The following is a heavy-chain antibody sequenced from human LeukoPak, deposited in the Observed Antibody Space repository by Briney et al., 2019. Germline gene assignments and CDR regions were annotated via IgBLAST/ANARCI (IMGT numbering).Heavy chain of an antibody. D-gene: IGHD3-10*01. CDR3: ARLTSGTHPNFDY. CDR1: GGSISSGGYY. J-gene: IGHJ4*02. CDR2: IYHSGST. V-gene: IGHV4-30-2*01. Sequence: SQTLSLTCTVSGGSISSGGYYWSWIRQPPGKGLEWIGYIYHSGSTYYNPSLKSRVTISVDTSKNQFSLKLSSVTAADTAVYYCARLTSGTHPNFDYWGQGTLVTVSS.